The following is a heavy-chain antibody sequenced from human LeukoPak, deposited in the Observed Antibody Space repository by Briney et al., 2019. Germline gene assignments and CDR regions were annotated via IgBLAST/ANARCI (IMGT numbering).Heavy chain of an antibody. J-gene: IGHJ4*02. V-gene: IGHV1-69*06. CDR3: ARDRGIAAPVYDY. D-gene: IGHD6-13*01. Sequence: ASVKVSCKASGGTFSSYAISWVRQAPGQGLEWMGGIIPIFGTANYAQKFQGRVTITADKSTSTAYMELSSLRSEDTAVYYCARDRGIAAPVYDYRGQGTLVTVSS. CDR2: IIPIFGTA. CDR1: GGTFSSYA.